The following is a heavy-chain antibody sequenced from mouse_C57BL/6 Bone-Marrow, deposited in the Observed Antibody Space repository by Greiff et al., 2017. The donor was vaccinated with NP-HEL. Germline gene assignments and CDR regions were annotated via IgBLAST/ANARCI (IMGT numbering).Heavy chain of an antibody. CDR1: GYTFTSYW. V-gene: IGHV1-50*01. Sequence: QVQLQQPGAELVKPGASVKLSCKASGYTFTSYWMQWVKQRPGQGLEWIGEIDPSDSYTNYNQKFKGKATLTVDTSSSTAYMQLSSLTSEDSAVYYCARYYYGSSYGRDAMDYWGQGTSVTVSS. CDR2: IDPSDSYT. D-gene: IGHD1-1*01. CDR3: ARYYYGSSYGRDAMDY. J-gene: IGHJ4*01.